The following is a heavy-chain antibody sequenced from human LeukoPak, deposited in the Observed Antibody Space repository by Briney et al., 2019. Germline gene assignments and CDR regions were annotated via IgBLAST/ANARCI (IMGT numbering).Heavy chain of an antibody. CDR2: INHSGST. D-gene: IGHD3-16*02. Sequence: PSETLSLTCAVYGGSFSGYYWSWIRQPPGKGLEWIGEINHSGSTNYNPALKSRVTISVDTSKNQFSLKLSSVTAADTAVYYCARGVPGRSIDYWGQGTLVTVSS. CDR1: GGSFSGYY. J-gene: IGHJ4*02. V-gene: IGHV4-34*01. CDR3: ARGVPGRSIDY.